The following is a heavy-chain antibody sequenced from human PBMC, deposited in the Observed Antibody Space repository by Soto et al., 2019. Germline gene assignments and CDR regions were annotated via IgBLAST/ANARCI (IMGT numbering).Heavy chain of an antibody. J-gene: IGHJ6*02. V-gene: IGHV4-4*07. Sequence: PSETLSPTFTLSVGSISSYYWSWIRQPAGKGLEWIGRIYTSGSNNYNPSLKSRVTMSVDTSKNQFSLKLSSVTAADTAVYYCARDIGPHGMDVWAQATTVTVSS. CDR2: IYTSGSN. D-gene: IGHD3-16*02. CDR3: ARDIGPHGMDV. CDR1: VGSISSYY.